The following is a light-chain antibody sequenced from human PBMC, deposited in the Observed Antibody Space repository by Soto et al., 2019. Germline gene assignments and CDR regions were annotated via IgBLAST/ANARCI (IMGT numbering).Light chain of an antibody. Sequence: EIVWTQSPGTLSLSPGERATLSCRASQSVSSSYLAWYQQKPGQAPRLLIYGASSRATGIPDRFRGSGSGTDFTLTISRQEPEDFAVYYCQKYGSSPQPFGLGTKVEIK. CDR3: QKYGSSPQP. CDR1: QSVSSSY. V-gene: IGKV3-20*01. J-gene: IGKJ1*01. CDR2: GAS.